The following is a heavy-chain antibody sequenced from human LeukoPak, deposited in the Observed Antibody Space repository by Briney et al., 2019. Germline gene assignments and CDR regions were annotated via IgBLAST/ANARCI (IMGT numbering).Heavy chain of an antibody. Sequence: XWGRQAPGXXXEWMGWISAYNGNTNYAQKLQGRVTMTTDTSTSAAYMELRSLRSDDTAVYYCARGFSSTSCSDYWGQGTLVTVSS. CDR2: ISAYNGNT. D-gene: IGHD2-2*01. V-gene: IGHV1-18*01. J-gene: IGHJ4*02. CDR3: ARGFSSTSCSDY.